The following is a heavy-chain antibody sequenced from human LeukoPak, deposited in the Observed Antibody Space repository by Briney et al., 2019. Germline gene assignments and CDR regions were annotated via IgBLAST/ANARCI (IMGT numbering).Heavy chain of an antibody. Sequence: GGSLRLSCAASGFTFSSYAMHWVRQAPGKGLEWVAVISYDGSNKYYADSVKGRFTISRDNSKNTLYLQMNSLRAEDTAVYYCASSKPLIAAAGILYYYYGMDVWGQGTTVTVSS. CDR3: ASSKPLIAAAGILYYYYGMDV. CDR1: GFTFSSYA. J-gene: IGHJ6*02. V-gene: IGHV3-30-3*01. CDR2: ISYDGSNK. D-gene: IGHD6-13*01.